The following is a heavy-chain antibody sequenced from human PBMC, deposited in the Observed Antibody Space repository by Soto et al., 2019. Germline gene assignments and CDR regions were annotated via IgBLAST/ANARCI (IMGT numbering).Heavy chain of an antibody. Sequence: PSETLSLTCTVSGYSISSGYYWSWIRQTPGKGLEWIGSISHSGTSFYNPSLRSRVTISMDTSNNHFSLKLNSLTATDTAVYYCARAEYSSSSSLDYWGQGTLVTVSS. D-gene: IGHD6-6*01. V-gene: IGHV4-38-2*02. CDR3: ARAEYSSSSSLDY. CDR2: ISHSGTS. CDR1: GYSISSGYY. J-gene: IGHJ4*02.